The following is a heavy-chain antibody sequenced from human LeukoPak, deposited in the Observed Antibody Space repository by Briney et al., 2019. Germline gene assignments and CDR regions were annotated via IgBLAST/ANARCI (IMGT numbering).Heavy chain of an antibody. CDR3: ARGLELR. CDR1: GGSFSGYY. D-gene: IGHD1-7*01. J-gene: IGHJ4*02. V-gene: IGHV4-34*01. CDR2: INHSGST. Sequence: SETLSLTCAVYGGSFSGYYWSWIRQPPGKGLEWIGEINHSGSTNYNPSLKSRVTISVDTSKNQFSLKLSSVTAADTAVYYCARGLELRWGQGTLVTVSS.